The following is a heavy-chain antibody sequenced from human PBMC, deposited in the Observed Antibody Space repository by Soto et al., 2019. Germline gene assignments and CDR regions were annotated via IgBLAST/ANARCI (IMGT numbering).Heavy chain of an antibody. CDR1: GYSFTSYW. CDR3: ARLAMVRGVPTYGVDV. CDR2: IDPSDSYT. D-gene: IGHD3-10*01. Sequence: EVQLVQSGAEVKKPGESLRISCKGSGYSFTSYWISWVRQMPGKGLEWMGRIDPSDSYTNYSPSFQGHVTIAADKSISTAYLQGSSLKASDTGMYYCARLAMVRGVPTYGVDVWGQGTTVTVAS. V-gene: IGHV5-10-1*01. J-gene: IGHJ6*02.